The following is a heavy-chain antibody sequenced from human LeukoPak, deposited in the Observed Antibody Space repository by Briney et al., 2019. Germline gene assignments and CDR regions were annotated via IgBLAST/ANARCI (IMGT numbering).Heavy chain of an antibody. CDR2: INHSGST. D-gene: IGHD2-8*01. V-gene: IGHV4-39*07. CDR1: GGSISSNYYY. J-gene: IGHJ5*02. CDR3: ARGGIVLMVYAGHGWFDP. Sequence: PSETLSLTCTVSGGSISSNYYYWSWIRQPPGKGLEWIGEINHSGSTNYNPSLKSRVTISVDTSKNQFSLKLSSVTAADTAVYYCARGGIVLMVYAGHGWFDPWGQGTLVTVSS.